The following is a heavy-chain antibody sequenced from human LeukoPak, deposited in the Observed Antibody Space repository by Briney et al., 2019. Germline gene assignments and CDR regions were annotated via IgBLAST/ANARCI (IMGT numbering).Heavy chain of an antibody. CDR2: ISSSGSTI. V-gene: IGHV3-48*03. J-gene: IGHJ6*04. Sequence: GGSLRLSCAASGFTFTNYAMIWVRQAPGKGLEWVSYISSSGSTIYYADSVKGRFTISRDNAKNSLYLQMNSLRAEDTAVYYCAELGITMIGGVWGKGTTVTISS. D-gene: IGHD3-10*02. CDR1: GFTFTNYA. CDR3: AELGITMIGGV.